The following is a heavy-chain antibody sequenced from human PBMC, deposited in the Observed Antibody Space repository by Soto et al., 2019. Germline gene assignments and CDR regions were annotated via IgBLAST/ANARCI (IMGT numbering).Heavy chain of an antibody. CDR2: INCGGVNT. V-gene: IGHV1-46*03. J-gene: IGHJ5*02. CDR3: ARDQSWHDLVCWFDP. CDR1: GYSFTSHY. D-gene: IGHD1-1*01. Sequence: ASVKVSCKAIGYSFTSHYMHWVRQAPGQGLEWMGTINCGGVNTAYAQKFQGRVTMTKDTSTSTVYMELTSLTSDDTAVYYCARDQSWHDLVCWFDPWGQGTLVTVSS.